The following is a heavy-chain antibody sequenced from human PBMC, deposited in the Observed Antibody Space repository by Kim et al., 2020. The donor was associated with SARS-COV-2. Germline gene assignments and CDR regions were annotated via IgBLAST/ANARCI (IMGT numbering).Heavy chain of an antibody. CDR1: GFTFSSYG. J-gene: IGHJ6*02. Sequence: GGSLRLSCAASGFTFSSYGMHWVRQAPGKGLEWVAVISHDGRSKYYADSVRGRFTISRDNSKNTLDLQMNSLEPEDTAVFYCAKDPSYCSSTSCYTYYYYYGMDIWGQGTTVTVSS. CDR2: ISHDGRSK. D-gene: IGHD2-2*02. V-gene: IGHV3-30*18. CDR3: AKDPSYCSSTSCYTYYYYYGMDI.